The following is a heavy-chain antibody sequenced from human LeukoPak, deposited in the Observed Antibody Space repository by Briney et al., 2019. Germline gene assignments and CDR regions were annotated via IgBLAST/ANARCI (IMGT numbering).Heavy chain of an antibody. CDR1: TFTAYY. V-gene: IGHV1-2*02. CDR2: IDLNSGGP. J-gene: IGHJ3*02. D-gene: IGHD6-6*01. CDR3: ARDLTSSSENAYDI. Sequence: GASVKVSCKAYTFTAYYMHWVRQAPGQGLEWMGWIDLNSGGPHYAQIFQGRVTMTRDTSLSTAYMELSRLRSDDTAVYYCARDLTSSSENAYDIWGQGTMLTVSS.